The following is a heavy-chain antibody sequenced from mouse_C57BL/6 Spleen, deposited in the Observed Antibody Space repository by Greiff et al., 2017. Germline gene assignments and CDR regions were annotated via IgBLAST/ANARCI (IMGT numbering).Heavy chain of an antibody. Sequence: EVQLQQPGPELVKPGASVKIPCKASGYTFTDYNMDWVKQSHGKSLEWIGDINPNNGGTIYNQKFKGKATLTVDKSSSTAYMELRSLTSEDTAVYYCARRNYYGSSYYFDYWGQGTTLTVSS. J-gene: IGHJ2*01. V-gene: IGHV1-18*01. CDR1: GYTFTDYN. D-gene: IGHD1-1*01. CDR3: ARRNYYGSSYYFDY. CDR2: INPNNGGT.